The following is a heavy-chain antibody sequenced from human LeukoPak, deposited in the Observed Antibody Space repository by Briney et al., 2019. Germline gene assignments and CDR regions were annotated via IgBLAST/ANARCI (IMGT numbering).Heavy chain of an antibody. CDR1: GFTFSSYA. Sequence: PGGSPRLSCAASGFTFSSYAMSWVRQAPGKGLEWVSAISGSGGSTYYADSVKGRFTISRDNSKNTLYLQMNSLRAEDTAVYYCAKGAVVLTALSSFDYWGQGTLVTVSS. V-gene: IGHV3-23*01. CDR2: ISGSGGST. CDR3: AKGAVVLTALSSFDY. D-gene: IGHD2-15*01. J-gene: IGHJ4*02.